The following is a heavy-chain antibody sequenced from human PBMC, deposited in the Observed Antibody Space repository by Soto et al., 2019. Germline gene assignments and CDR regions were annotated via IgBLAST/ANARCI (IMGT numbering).Heavy chain of an antibody. CDR3: ARDSACAFDI. V-gene: IGHV3-48*02. J-gene: IGHJ3*02. CDR2: ISSST. Sequence: GGSLSLSCAASGFTFSSYSMNWVRQAPGKGLEWVSYISSSTTYADSVKCRFTISRDNAKNSLYLQMNSLRDDDTAVYYCARDSACAFDIWGQGTMVTVSS. CDR1: GFTFSSYS.